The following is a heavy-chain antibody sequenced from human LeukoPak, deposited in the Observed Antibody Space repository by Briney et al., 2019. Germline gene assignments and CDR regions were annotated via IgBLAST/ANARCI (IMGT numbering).Heavy chain of an antibody. CDR2: MNPNRGNT. V-gene: IGHV1-8*01. CDR3: AIGVGHGSGSYYL. Sequence: ASVKVSCKASGYTFTSYDINWVRQATGQGLEWVGWMNPNRGNTRYAQKFQGRVTMTRNTSINTAYMDLSSLRSEDAAVYYCAIGVGHGSGSYYLWGQGTLVTVSS. CDR1: GYTFTSYD. J-gene: IGHJ5*02. D-gene: IGHD3-10*01.